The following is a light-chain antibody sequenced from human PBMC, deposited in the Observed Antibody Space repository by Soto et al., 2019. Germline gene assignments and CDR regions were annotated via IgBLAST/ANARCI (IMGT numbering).Light chain of an antibody. CDR1: SSNIGAGFD. CDR3: QSYDTSLRDWV. V-gene: IGLV1-40*01. Sequence: QSVLTQPPSVSGAPGQTVTISCTGSSSNIGAGFDVHWYQQLPGTAPKVFIYGNSNRPSGVPDRFSGSKSSTSASLAITGLQAEDEADYYCQSYDTSLRDWVFGGGTKLTVL. J-gene: IGLJ3*02. CDR2: GNS.